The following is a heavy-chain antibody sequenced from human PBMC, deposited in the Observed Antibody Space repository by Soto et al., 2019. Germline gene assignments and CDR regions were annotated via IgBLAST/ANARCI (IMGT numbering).Heavy chain of an antibody. Sequence: GASVKVSCKASGYTFTGYYMHWVRQAPGQGLEWMGWINPNSGGTNYAQKFQGRVTMTRDTSISTAYMELSRLRSDDTAVYYCARDRDDFWSGRDFDYWGQGTLVTV. J-gene: IGHJ4*02. CDR2: INPNSGGT. V-gene: IGHV1-2*02. D-gene: IGHD3-3*01. CDR1: GYTFTGYY. CDR3: ARDRDDFWSGRDFDY.